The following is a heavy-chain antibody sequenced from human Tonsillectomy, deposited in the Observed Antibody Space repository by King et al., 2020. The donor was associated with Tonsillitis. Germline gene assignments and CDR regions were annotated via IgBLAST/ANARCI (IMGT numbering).Heavy chain of an antibody. CDR2: INHSGST. CDR3: ARTRYGSGWKD. J-gene: IGHJ4*02. Sequence: VQLQQWGAGLLKPSETLSLTCAVYGGSFSGYYWSWIRQPPGKGLEWIGEINHSGSTNYNPSLQSRVTISVDTSKNQFSLKLSSVTAADTAVYYCARTRYGSGWKDWGQGTLVTVSS. D-gene: IGHD3-10*01. V-gene: IGHV4-34*01. CDR1: GGSFSGYY.